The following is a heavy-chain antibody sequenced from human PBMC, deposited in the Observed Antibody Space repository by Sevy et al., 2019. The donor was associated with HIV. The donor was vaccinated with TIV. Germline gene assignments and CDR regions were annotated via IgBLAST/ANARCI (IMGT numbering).Heavy chain of an antibody. D-gene: IGHD3-10*01. Sequence: GESLKISCAASGFTFSTYAMTWVRQAPGKGLEWVSVITYSGVNTYYADSVKGRFIISRDNSKNKLYLQMNSLRAEDTAVYYCAKDRVSGTYYTGDFDYWGQGTLVTVSS. CDR1: GFTFSTYA. CDR2: ITYSGVNT. CDR3: AKDRVSGTYYTGDFDY. V-gene: IGHV3-23*01. J-gene: IGHJ4*02.